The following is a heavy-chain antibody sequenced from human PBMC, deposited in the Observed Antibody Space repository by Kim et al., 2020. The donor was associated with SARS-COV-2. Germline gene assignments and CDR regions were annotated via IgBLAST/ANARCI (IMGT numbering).Heavy chain of an antibody. CDR2: FDPEDGET. V-gene: IGHV1-24*01. CDR3: ATGPTNYGDYLKEGY. D-gene: IGHD4-17*01. CDR1: GYTLTELS. Sequence: ASVKVSCKVSGYTLTELSMHWVRQAPGKGLEWMGGFDPEDGETIYAQKFQGRVTMTEDTSTDTAYMELSSLRSEDTAVYYCATGPTNYGDYLKEGYWGQGTLVTVSS. J-gene: IGHJ4*02.